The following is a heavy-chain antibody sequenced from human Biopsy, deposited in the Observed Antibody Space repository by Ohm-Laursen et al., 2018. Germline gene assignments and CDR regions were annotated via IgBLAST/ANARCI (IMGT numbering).Heavy chain of an antibody. Sequence: LTCAASGFTFSDYYMNWIRQAPGKGPEWVSFITNTGRTVYADSVKGRFTISRDNADNSLHLQMNSLRADDTAMYYCARDLYDFCGGCPFDPWGQGTLVTVSP. CDR2: ITNTGRTV. D-gene: IGHD3-3*01. J-gene: IGHJ5*02. CDR1: GFTFSDYY. V-gene: IGHV3-11*01. CDR3: ARDLYDFCGGCPFDP.